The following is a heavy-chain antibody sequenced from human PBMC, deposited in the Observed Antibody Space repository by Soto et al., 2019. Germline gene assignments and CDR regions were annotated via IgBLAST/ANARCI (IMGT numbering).Heavy chain of an antibody. CDR1: GGTFSSYA. D-gene: IGHD3-22*01. CDR3: ARSLSTDYYDSSGYLH. J-gene: IGHJ3*01. Sequence: ASVKVSCKASGGTFSSYAISWVRQAPGQGLEWMGGIIPIFGTANYAQKFQGRVTITADESTSTAYMELSSLRSEDTAVYYCARSLSTDYYDSSGYLHWGQGTMVTVSS. CDR2: IIPIFGTA. V-gene: IGHV1-69*13.